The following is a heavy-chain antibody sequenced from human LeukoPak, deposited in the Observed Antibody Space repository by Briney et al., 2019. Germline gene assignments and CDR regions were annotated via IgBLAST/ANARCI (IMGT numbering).Heavy chain of an antibody. V-gene: IGHV3-74*01. Sequence: RGSLRLSCAASGFTFSSYWKHWGRQAPGEGLVWVSRINSDGSSTSYADSVKGRFTISRDNAKNTLYLQMSSLRAEDTAVYYCAKTYSSSCYPLGYWGQGTLVTVSS. J-gene: IGHJ4*02. D-gene: IGHD6-13*01. CDR1: GFTFSSYW. CDR3: AKTYSSSCYPLGY. CDR2: INSDGSST.